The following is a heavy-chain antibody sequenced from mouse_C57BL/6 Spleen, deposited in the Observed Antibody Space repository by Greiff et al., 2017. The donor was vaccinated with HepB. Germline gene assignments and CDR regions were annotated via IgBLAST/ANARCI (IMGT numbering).Heavy chain of an antibody. CDR2: IYPGSGST. V-gene: IGHV1-55*01. Sequence: VQLQQPGAELVKPGASVKMSCKASGYTFTSYWITWVKQRPGQGLEWIGDIYPGSGSTNYNEKFKSKATLTVDTSSSTAYMQLSSLTSEDSAVYYCAGAMITTKVYYAMDYWGQGTSVTVSS. J-gene: IGHJ4*01. D-gene: IGHD2-4*01. CDR3: AGAMITTKVYYAMDY. CDR1: GYTFTSYW.